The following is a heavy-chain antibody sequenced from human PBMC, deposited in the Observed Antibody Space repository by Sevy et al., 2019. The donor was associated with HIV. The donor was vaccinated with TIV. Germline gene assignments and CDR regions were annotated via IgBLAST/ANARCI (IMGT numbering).Heavy chain of an antibody. D-gene: IGHD1-26*01. CDR1: GFTFSSYS. CDR2: ISDTGSYI. V-gene: IGHV3-21*01. J-gene: IGHJ4*02. Sequence: GGSLRLSCAASGFTFSSYSMNWVRQAPGKGLERVSSISDTGSYIYHADSVKGRFTISRDNTKNTLYLQMNSLRAEDTAVYYCARWDADRRWYFDYWGQGTLVTVSS. CDR3: ARWDADRRWYFDY.